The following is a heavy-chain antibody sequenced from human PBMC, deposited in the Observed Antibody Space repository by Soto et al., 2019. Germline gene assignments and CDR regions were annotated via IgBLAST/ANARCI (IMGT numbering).Heavy chain of an antibody. CDR3: ARNKGYNTVSYYHYGMDV. CDR1: GYTFTGYY. CDR2: INPNSGGT. J-gene: IGHJ6*02. D-gene: IGHD1-1*01. V-gene: IGHV1-2*02. Sequence: ASVKVSCKASGYTFTGYYMHWVRQAPGQGLEWMGWINPNSGGTNYAQKFQGRVTMTRDTSISTAYMELSRLRSDDTAVYYCARNKGYNTVSYYHYGMDVWGQGTTVTVSS.